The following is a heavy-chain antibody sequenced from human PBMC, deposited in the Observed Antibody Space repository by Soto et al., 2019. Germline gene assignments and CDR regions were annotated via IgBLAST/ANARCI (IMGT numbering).Heavy chain of an antibody. Sequence: EVQLVESGGGLVKPGGSLRLSCVASELTLSNAWMSWVRQAPGKGLEWVGRIKSKTEGGTPDYAAPVKGRFTLSRDDSKNTLYLQMNSLITEDTAVYYCTNLVRGFSYSPYLCQGTLVTVSS. V-gene: IGHV3-15*01. CDR3: TNLVRGFSYSPY. D-gene: IGHD1-26*01. CDR2: IKSKTEGGTP. J-gene: IGHJ4*02. CDR1: ELTLSNAW.